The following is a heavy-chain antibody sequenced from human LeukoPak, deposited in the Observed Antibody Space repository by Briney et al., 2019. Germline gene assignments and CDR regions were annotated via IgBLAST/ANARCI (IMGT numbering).Heavy chain of an antibody. J-gene: IGHJ4*02. V-gene: IGHV3-64*01. CDR3: ARALIAARPDSLFDY. CDR1: GFTFSSYA. CDR2: ISDNGGST. Sequence: GGSLRLSCAASGFTFSSYAMHWVRQAPGKGLEYVSTISDNGGSTFYANSVKGRFTISRDNSKNTLYLQMGSLRPEDMAVYYYARALIAARPDSLFDYWGQGTLVTVSS. D-gene: IGHD6-6*01.